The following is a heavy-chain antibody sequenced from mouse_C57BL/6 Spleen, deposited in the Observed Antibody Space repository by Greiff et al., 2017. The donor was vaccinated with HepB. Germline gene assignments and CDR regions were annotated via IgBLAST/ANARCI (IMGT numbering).Heavy chain of an antibody. CDR2: INPNNGGT. Sequence: EVQLQQSGPELVKPGASVKISCKASGYTFTDYYMNWVKQSHGKSLEWIGDINPNNGGTSYNQKFKGKATLTVDKSSSTAYMELRSLTSEDSAVYYCARPPLGSYYFDYWGQGTTLTVSS. V-gene: IGHV1-26*01. D-gene: IGHD3-3*01. CDR1: GYTFTDYY. CDR3: ARPPLGSYYFDY. J-gene: IGHJ2*01.